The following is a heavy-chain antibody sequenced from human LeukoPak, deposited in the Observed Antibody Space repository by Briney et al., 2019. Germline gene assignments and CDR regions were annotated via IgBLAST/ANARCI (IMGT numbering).Heavy chain of an antibody. CDR2: ISGSGGST. J-gene: IGHJ4*02. CDR1: GVNFRGSG. D-gene: IGHD1-1*01. V-gene: IGHV3-23*01. Sequence: GGTLRLSCAVSGVNFRGSGMHWVRQTPGKGLEWVSAISGSGGSTYYAESVKGRFTISTDNSKNTLYLQMNSLRAEDTAVYYCAKDLSPGTYDYWGQGTLVTVSS. CDR3: AKDLSPGTYDY.